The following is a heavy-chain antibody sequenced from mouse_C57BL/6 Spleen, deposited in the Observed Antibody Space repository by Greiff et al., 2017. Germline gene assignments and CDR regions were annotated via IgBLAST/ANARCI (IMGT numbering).Heavy chain of an antibody. J-gene: IGHJ3*01. CDR2: ISDGGCYT. CDR1: GFTFSSYA. D-gene: IGHD2-3*01. Sequence: EVMLVESGGGLVKPGGSLKLSCAASGFTFSSYAMSWVRQTPEKRLEWVATISDGGCYTYYPDNVKGRFTISRDNAKNNLYLQMSHLKSEDTAMYYCARDFYDGYYFAYWGQGTLVTVSA. V-gene: IGHV5-4*01. CDR3: ARDFYDGYYFAY.